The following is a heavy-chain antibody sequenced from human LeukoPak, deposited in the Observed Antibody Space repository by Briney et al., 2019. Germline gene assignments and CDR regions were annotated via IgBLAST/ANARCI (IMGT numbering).Heavy chain of an antibody. V-gene: IGHV3-21*01. J-gene: IGHJ3*02. CDR3: ARDSPSGATRAFDI. Sequence: GGSLRLSCAASGFTFSSYSMNWVRQAPGKELEWVSSISSSSSYIYYADSVKGRFTVSRDNAKNSLYLQMNSLRAEDTAVYYCARDSPSGATRAFDIWGQGTMVTVSS. D-gene: IGHD1-26*01. CDR2: ISSSSSYI. CDR1: GFTFSSYS.